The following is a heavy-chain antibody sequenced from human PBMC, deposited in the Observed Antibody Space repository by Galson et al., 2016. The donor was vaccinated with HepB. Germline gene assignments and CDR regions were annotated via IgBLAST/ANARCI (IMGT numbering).Heavy chain of an antibody. Sequence: SLRLSCAASGFSVSGKYMSWARPAPGKGLEWVSDIFSGDATYYRDVVKGRFTISRDTSKNTLYLQMNNLRAEDAAIYYCDGYSDPFDIWGQGTMVTVSS. V-gene: IGHV3-53*01. CDR3: DGYSDPFDI. J-gene: IGHJ3*02. CDR2: IFSGDAT. D-gene: IGHD3-22*01. CDR1: GFSVSGKY.